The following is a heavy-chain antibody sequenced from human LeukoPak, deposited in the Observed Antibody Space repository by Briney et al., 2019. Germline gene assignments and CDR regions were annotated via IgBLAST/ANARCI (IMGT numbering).Heavy chain of an antibody. CDR1: GGSISSYY. CDR3: ARVPDDSSVAFGI. D-gene: IGHD3-22*01. V-gene: IGHV4-59*01. CDR2: IYYSGST. J-gene: IGHJ3*02. Sequence: SETLSLTCTVSGGSISSYYWSWIRQPPGKGLEWIGYIYYSGSTNYNPSLKSRVTISVDTSKNQFSLKLSSVTAADTAVYYCARVPDDSSVAFGIWGQGTMVTVSS.